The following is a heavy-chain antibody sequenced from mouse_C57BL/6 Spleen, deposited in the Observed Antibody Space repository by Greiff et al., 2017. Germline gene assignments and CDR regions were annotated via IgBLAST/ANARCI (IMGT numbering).Heavy chain of an antibody. Sequence: EVMLVESGGGLVQPGGSLSLSCAASGFTFTDYYMSWVRQTPGKALEWLGFIRNKANGYTTEYSASVKGRLTISRDNSQTIIYLQRNALRAEDSATYYCARSYGFGGDWYFDVWGTGTTVTVSS. CDR3: ARSYGFGGDWYFDV. D-gene: IGHD1-1*02. J-gene: IGHJ1*03. CDR1: GFTFTDYY. V-gene: IGHV7-3*01. CDR2: IRNKANGYTT.